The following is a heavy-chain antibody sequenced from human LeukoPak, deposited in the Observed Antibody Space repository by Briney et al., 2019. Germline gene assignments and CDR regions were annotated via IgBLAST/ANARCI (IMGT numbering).Heavy chain of an antibody. CDR2: ISSSGTTT. CDR1: GFSFSVYE. J-gene: IGHJ4*02. CDR3: TTLTVASYFDY. D-gene: IGHD5-12*01. Sequence: GGSLRLSCAASGFSFSVYEIHWVRQAPGKGLEWIADISSSGTTTYYADSVKGRFTISRDNAKNSLYLQMNSLGAEDTAVYYCTTLTVASYFDYWGQGTLVTVSS. V-gene: IGHV3-48*03.